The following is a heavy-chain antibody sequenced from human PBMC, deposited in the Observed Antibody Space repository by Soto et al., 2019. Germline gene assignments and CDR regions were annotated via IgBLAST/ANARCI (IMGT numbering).Heavy chain of an antibody. CDR1: GGSISSGGYY. D-gene: IGHD3-22*01. CDR2: IYYSGST. Sequence: QVQLQESGPGLVKPSQTLSLTCTVSGGSISSGGYYWSWIRQHPGKGLEWIGYIYYSGSTYYNPSLKSRFTISVDTSKNQFSLKLSSVTAADTAVYYCARENYYDSSGYPLFDYWGQGTLVTVSS. CDR3: ARENYYDSSGYPLFDY. J-gene: IGHJ4*02. V-gene: IGHV4-31*03.